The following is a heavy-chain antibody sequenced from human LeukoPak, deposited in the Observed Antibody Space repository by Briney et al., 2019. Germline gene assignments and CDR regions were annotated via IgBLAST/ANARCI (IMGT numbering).Heavy chain of an antibody. CDR1: GDSISSGDYY. V-gene: IGHV4-61*02. CDR2: IYTSGST. J-gene: IGHJ3*02. Sequence: SQTLSLTCTVSGDSISSGDYYWRWIRQPAGKGLEWIGRIYTSGSTNYNPSLKSRVTISVDTSKNQFSLKLTSVTAADTAVYYCARGPYKYDGSGAFDIWGQGTKVTVSS. CDR3: ARGPYKYDGSGAFDI. D-gene: IGHD3-22*01.